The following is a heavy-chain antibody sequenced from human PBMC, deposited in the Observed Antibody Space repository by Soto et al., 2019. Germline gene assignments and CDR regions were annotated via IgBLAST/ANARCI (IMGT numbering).Heavy chain of an antibody. D-gene: IGHD3-10*01. CDR1: GFTFSNYG. Sequence: GGSLRLSCAASGFTFSNYGIHWVRQAPGRGLEWVAVISYDGSNKYYADSVKGRFTISRDNSKNTLYLQMNSLRAEDTAVYYCAKLPHYGSGSYSYYFDYWGQGTLVTVSS. J-gene: IGHJ4*02. CDR2: ISYDGSNK. CDR3: AKLPHYGSGSYSYYFDY. V-gene: IGHV3-30*18.